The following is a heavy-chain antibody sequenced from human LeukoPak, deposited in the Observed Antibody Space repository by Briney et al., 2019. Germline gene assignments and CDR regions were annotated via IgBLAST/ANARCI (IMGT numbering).Heavy chain of an antibody. D-gene: IGHD2-8*01. V-gene: IGHV4-31*03. CDR1: GGSISSGSYY. Sequence: SQTLSLTCTISGGSISSGSYYWNWIRQHPGKGLEWMGYIFYSGSTHYNPSLKSRVTMSVDTSKNHFSLKLSSVTAADTAVYYCARSQSRGGCYGMDVWGQGTTVTV. CDR2: IFYSGST. J-gene: IGHJ6*02. CDR3: ARSQSRGGCYGMDV.